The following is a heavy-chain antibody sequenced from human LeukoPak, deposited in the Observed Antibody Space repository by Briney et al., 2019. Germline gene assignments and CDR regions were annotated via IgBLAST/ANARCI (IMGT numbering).Heavy chain of an antibody. Sequence: GGSLKLSCAASGFTFSSYWMNWARQAPGKGLEWVASINHNGNVNYYVDSVKGRFTISRDNAKNSLYLQMSNLRAEDTAVYFCARGGGLDVWGQGATVTVSS. CDR2: INHNGNVN. V-gene: IGHV3-7*03. J-gene: IGHJ6*02. CDR3: ARGGGLDV. CDR1: GFTFSSYW. D-gene: IGHD3-16*01.